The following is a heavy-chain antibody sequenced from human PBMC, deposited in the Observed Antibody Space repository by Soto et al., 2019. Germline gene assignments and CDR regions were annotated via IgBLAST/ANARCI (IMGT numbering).Heavy chain of an antibody. CDR3: ARRGGLYSSGWRFAFDI. J-gene: IGHJ3*02. CDR1: GGTFSSYA. V-gene: IGHV1-69*01. D-gene: IGHD6-19*01. CDR2: IIPIFGTA. Sequence: QVQLVQSGAEVKKPGSSVKVSCKASGGTFSSYAISWVRQAPGQGLEWMGGIIPIFGTANYAQKFQGRVTITADESTSTADMELSSLRSEDTAVYYCARRGGLYSSGWRFAFDIWGQGTMVTVSS.